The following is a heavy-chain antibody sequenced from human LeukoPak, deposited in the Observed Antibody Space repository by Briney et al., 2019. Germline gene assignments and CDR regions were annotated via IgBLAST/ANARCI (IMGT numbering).Heavy chain of an antibody. CDR1: GFTFSSYG. D-gene: IGHD2-2*01. V-gene: IGHV3-30*18. J-gene: IGHJ4*02. Sequence: PGRSLRLSCAASGFTFSSYGMHWVRQAPGKGLEWVAVISYDGSNKYYADSVKGRFTISRDNSKNTLYLQMNSLRAEDTAVYYCAKYRPRIVVVPAATLDYWGQGTLVTVSS. CDR3: AKYRPRIVVVPAATLDY. CDR2: ISYDGSNK.